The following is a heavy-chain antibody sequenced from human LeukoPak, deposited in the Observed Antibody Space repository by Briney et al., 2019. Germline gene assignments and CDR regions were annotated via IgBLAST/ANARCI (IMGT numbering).Heavy chain of an antibody. J-gene: IGHJ4*02. CDR3: ARGREQQLVQGEVYYFDY. V-gene: IGHV4-59*01. D-gene: IGHD6-13*01. CDR1: GGSISSYY. Sequence: SETLSLTCTVSGGSISSYYWSWIRQPPGKGLEWIGYIYYSGSTNYNPSLMSRVTISVDTSKNQFSLKLSSVTAADTAVYYCARGREQQLVQGEVYYFDYWGQGTLVTVSS. CDR2: IYYSGST.